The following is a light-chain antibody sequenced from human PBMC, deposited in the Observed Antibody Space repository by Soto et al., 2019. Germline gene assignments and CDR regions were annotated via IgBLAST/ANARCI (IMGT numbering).Light chain of an antibody. V-gene: IGLV2-14*01. Sequence: QSVLTQPASVSGSPGQSITISCTGTSSDVGAYNYVSWYQQYPGKAPKLMIHEVSKRPSGVSNRFSGSKSGNTASLTISGLQAEDEADYYCSSYTSSTNPYVFGTGTKV. J-gene: IGLJ1*01. CDR1: SSDVGAYNY. CDR3: SSYTSSTNPYV. CDR2: EVS.